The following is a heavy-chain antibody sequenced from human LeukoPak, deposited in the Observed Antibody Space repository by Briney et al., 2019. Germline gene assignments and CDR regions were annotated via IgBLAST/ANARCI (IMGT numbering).Heavy chain of an antibody. D-gene: IGHD4-17*01. CDR1: GGSISSYY. V-gene: IGHV4-59*01. J-gene: IGHJ4*02. CDR3: ARVRDDYGDYHFDY. Sequence: SETLSLTCTVSGGSISSYYWSWIRQPPGKGLEWIGYIYYSGSTNYNPSLKSRVTISVDMSKNQFSLKLSSVTAADTAVYYCARVRDDYGDYHFDYWGQGTLVTVSS. CDR2: IYYSGST.